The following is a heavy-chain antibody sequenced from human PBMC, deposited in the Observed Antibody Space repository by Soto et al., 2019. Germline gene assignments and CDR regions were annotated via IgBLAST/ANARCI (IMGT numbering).Heavy chain of an antibody. V-gene: IGHV3-30-3*01. CDR1: GFSFSSYA. J-gene: IGHJ3*02. D-gene: IGHD6-19*01. Sequence: GGSLRLSCAAPGFSFSSYAMHWVRQDPGKGLEWVAVISYDGSNNYYADSVKGRFTISRDNSKNTLYLQMNSLRAEDTAVYYCARARQLPVADTYLAFDIWGQGTMVTVSS. CDR2: ISYDGSNN. CDR3: ARARQLPVADTYLAFDI.